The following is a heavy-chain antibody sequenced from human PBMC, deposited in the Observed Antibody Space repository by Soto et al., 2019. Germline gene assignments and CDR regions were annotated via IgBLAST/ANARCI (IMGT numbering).Heavy chain of an antibody. Sequence: GGSLRLSCAASGFTFSSYGMHWVRQAPGKGLEWVAVISYDGSNKYYADSVKGRFTISRDNSKNTLYLQMNSLRAEDTAVYYCAKDRYPKTTVTSPPVPWGQGTLVTVSS. CDR1: GFTFSSYG. CDR2: ISYDGSNK. J-gene: IGHJ5*02. CDR3: AKDRYPKTTVTSPPVP. D-gene: IGHD4-17*01. V-gene: IGHV3-30*18.